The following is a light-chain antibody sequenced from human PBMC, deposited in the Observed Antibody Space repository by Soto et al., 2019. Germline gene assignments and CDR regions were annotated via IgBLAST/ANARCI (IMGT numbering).Light chain of an antibody. J-gene: IGLJ1*01. CDR3: CSYAGSRV. CDR1: SSDVGSYNH. V-gene: IGLV2-23*01. Sequence: QSALTQPASVSGSPGQSITISCTGTSSDVGSYNHVSWYQQHPGKAPKLMIYEGSKRPSGVSNRFSGSKSGNTASLTISGLQAEDEADYYCCSYAGSRVFGTGTKVTVL. CDR2: EGS.